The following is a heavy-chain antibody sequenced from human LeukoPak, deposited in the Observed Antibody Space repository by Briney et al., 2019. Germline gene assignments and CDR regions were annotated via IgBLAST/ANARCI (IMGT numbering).Heavy chain of an antibody. CDR1: GLPFSTFW. CDR3: ARNARGPGDY. V-gene: IGHV3-7*01. D-gene: IGHD2-2*01. Sequence: GGSLRLSCAASGLPFSTFWMNWVRQAPGKGLEWVANINQDGSEEYYVDSVKGRFTISRDNAKNSVYLQMNSLRVEDTGIYYCARNARGPGDYWGQGTVVTVSP. J-gene: IGHJ4*02. CDR2: INQDGSEE.